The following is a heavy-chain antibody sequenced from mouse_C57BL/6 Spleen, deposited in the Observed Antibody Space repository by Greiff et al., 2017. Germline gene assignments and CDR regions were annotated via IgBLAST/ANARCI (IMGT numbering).Heavy chain of an antibody. D-gene: IGHD4-1*01. J-gene: IGHJ1*03. CDR2: IRLKSDNYAT. V-gene: IGHV6-3*01. CDR3: TGNWGLYWYFDV. Sequence: EVKLVESGGGLVQPGGSMKLSCVASGFTFSNYWMNWVRQSPEKGLEWVAQIRLKSDNYATHYAESGKGRFTISRDDSKSSVYLQMNNLRAEDTGIYYCTGNWGLYWYFDVWGTGTTVTVSS. CDR1: GFTFSNYW.